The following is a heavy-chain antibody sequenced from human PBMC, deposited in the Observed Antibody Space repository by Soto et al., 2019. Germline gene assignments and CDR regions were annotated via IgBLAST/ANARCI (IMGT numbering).Heavy chain of an antibody. J-gene: IGHJ4*02. Sequence: ASVKVSCKASGYTFTNFGISWVRQAPGQGLEWMGWISAYNGNTNYAQNFQGRVTMTTDTSTSTAYMELRSLRSDDTAVYYCARDAPPADYWGQGTLVTVSS. CDR1: GYTFTNFG. CDR2: ISAYNGNT. V-gene: IGHV1-18*01. CDR3: ARDAPPADY.